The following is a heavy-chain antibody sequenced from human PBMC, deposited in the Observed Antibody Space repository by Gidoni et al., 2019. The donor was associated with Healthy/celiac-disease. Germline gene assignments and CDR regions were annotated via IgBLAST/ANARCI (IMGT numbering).Heavy chain of an antibody. CDR1: GFTFSSYS. J-gene: IGHJ6*02. V-gene: IGHV3-21*01. CDR3: ASDAGKPGGMDV. D-gene: IGHD6-13*01. Sequence: VQPAASGGGLVKPGGSLSLSSTASGFTFSSYSMNWVRQAPGKGLEWVSSISSSSSYIYYADSVKGRFTISRDKAKNSLYLQMNSLRAEDTAVDYCASDAGKPGGMDVWGQGTTVTVSS. CDR2: ISSSSSYI.